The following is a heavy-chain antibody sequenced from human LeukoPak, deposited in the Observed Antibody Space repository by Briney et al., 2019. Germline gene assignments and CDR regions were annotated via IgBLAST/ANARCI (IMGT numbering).Heavy chain of an antibody. J-gene: IGHJ6*03. V-gene: IGHV5-51*01. CDR2: IYPGDSDT. CDR1: GYSFTRYW. CDR3: ARRYSTSFPPSTYYYMDV. Sequence: GESLKISCKASGYSFTRYWIAWVRQMPGKGLECMGIIYPGDSDTRYSPSFQGLVTISVDKSTNTAYLQWSSLKASDTAMYYCARRYSTSFPPSTYYYMDVWGKGTTVTVSS. D-gene: IGHD6-6*01.